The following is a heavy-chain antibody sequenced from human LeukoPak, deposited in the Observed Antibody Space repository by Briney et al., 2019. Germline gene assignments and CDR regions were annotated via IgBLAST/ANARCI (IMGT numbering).Heavy chain of an antibody. V-gene: IGHV3-7*03. D-gene: IGHD3-3*01. Sequence: GGSLRLSCAASGFTFSSYWMSWVRQAPGKGLEWVANIKQDGSEKYYVDSVKGRFTISRDNAKNSLYLQMNSLRAEDTAVYYCARAVTLWYSGAFDIWGQGTTVTVSS. CDR1: GFTFSSYW. CDR3: ARAVTLWYSGAFDI. CDR2: IKQDGSEK. J-gene: IGHJ6*02.